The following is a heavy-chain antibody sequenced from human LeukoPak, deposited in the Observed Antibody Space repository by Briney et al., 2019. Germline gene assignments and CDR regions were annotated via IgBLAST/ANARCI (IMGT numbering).Heavy chain of an antibody. Sequence: SETSSLTCTVYGGSISSYYWSWVRQPAGKGLEWIGRIYTSGSTNYNPSLKSRVTMSVDTSKNQFSLKLSSVTAADTAVYYCARDGSSSWYGWFDPWGQGTLVTVSS. CDR1: GGSISSYY. CDR2: IYTSGST. D-gene: IGHD6-13*01. J-gene: IGHJ5*02. V-gene: IGHV4-4*07. CDR3: ARDGSSSWYGWFDP.